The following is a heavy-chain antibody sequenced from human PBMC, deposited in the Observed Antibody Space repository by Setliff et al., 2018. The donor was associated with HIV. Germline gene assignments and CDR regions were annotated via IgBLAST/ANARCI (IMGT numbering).Heavy chain of an antibody. CDR2: INHSGST. V-gene: IGHV4-34*01. CDR1: GGSFSGYD. D-gene: IGHD3-10*01. Sequence: SETLSLTCAVYGGSFSGYDWSWIRQPPGKGLEWIGEINHSGSTNYNPSLKSRVTISVDTSKNQFSLKLYSVTAADTSVYYCARRIDDSGSFPDKNWFDTWGQGSLVTVSS. CDR3: ARRIDDSGSFPDKNWFDT. J-gene: IGHJ5*02.